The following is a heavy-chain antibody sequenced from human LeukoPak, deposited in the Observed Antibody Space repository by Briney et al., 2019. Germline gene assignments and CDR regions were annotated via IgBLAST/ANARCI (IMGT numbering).Heavy chain of an antibody. CDR3: ARGPTYYYDSSGYSCCFQH. V-gene: IGHV4-34*01. CDR1: GGSFSGYY. D-gene: IGHD3-22*01. J-gene: IGHJ1*01. CDR2: VNHSGST. Sequence: SETRSLTRAVYGGSFSGYYCSWIRQPPGKGLDWIGEVNHSGSTNYNPSLKSRVTISVDTSKNQFSLKLSSVTAADTAVYYCARGPTYYYDSSGYSCCFQHWGQGTLVTVSS.